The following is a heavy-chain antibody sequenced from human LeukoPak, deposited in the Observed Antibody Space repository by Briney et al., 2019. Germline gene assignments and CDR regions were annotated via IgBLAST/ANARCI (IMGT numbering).Heavy chain of an antibody. CDR2: ISYDGSNK. CDR1: GFTFSSYA. CDR3: ARALVVPAAIGSFDY. J-gene: IGHJ4*02. Sequence: PAGGSLRLSCAASGFTFSSYAMHWVRQAPGKGRGWVAVISYDGSNKYYADSVKGRFTISRDNSKNTLYLQMNSLRAEDTAVYYCARALVVPAAIGSFDYWGQGTLVTVSS. V-gene: IGHV3-30*04. D-gene: IGHD2-2*02.